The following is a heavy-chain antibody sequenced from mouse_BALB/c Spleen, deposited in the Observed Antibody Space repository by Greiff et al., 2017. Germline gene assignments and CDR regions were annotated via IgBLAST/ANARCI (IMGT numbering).Heavy chain of an antibody. J-gene: IGHJ4*01. V-gene: IGHV5-6-3*01. CDR3: ARDRGDGEYAMDY. CDR2: INSNGGST. D-gene: IGHD3-1*01. CDR1: GFTFSSYG. Sequence: DVKLVESGGGLVQPGGSLKLSCAASGFTFSSYGMSWVRQTPDKRLELVATINSNGGSTYYPDSVKGRFTISRDNAKNTLYLQMSSLKSEDTAMYYCARDRGDGEYAMDYWGQGTSVTVSS.